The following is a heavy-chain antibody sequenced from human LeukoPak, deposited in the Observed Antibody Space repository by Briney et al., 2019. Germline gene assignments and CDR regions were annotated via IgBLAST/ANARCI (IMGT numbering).Heavy chain of an antibody. CDR1: GGSISSYY. J-gene: IGHJ4*02. CDR2: IYHSGNT. Sequence: SETLSLTCTVSGGSISSYYWNWVRQPPGKGLGWIGYIYHSGNTNYSPSLESRVTMSVDESKNQFSLRVHFVSAADTAVYYCASTRRAAVAGRFDSWGQGTLVTVSS. V-gene: IGHV4-4*09. D-gene: IGHD6-19*01. CDR3: ASTRRAAVAGRFDS.